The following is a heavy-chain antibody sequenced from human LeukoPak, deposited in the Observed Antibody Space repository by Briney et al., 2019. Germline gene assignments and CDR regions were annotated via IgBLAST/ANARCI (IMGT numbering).Heavy chain of an antibody. V-gene: IGHV3-23*01. CDR1: GFTLSNYA. Sequence: GGSLRLSCVASGFTLSNYAMSWVRQAPGKGLEWVSAITGSGTNTYYADSLKGRFTISRDNSKNTVFLQMNSLRHEDTAIYYCVIWGDYDVLTGYYVPDYWGQGTLVTVSS. D-gene: IGHD3-9*01. J-gene: IGHJ4*02. CDR2: ITGSGTNT. CDR3: VIWGDYDVLTGYYVPDY.